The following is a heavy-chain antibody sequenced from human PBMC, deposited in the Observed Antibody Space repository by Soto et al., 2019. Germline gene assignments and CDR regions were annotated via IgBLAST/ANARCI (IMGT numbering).Heavy chain of an antibody. CDR3: ARDHVGYSGYDKPNYYYYGMDV. CDR2: IKQDGSEK. Sequence: PGGSLRLSCAASGFTFSSYWMSWVRQAPGKGLEWVANIKQDGSEKYYVDSVKGRFTISRDNAKNSLYLQMNSLRAEDTAVYYCARDHVGYSGYDKPNYYYYGMDVWGQGTTVTVSS. CDR1: GFTFSSYW. V-gene: IGHV3-7*04. J-gene: IGHJ6*02. D-gene: IGHD5-12*01.